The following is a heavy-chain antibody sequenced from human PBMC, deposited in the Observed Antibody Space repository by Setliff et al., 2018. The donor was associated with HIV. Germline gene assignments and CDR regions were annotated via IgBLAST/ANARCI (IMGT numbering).Heavy chain of an antibody. V-gene: IGHV5-51*01. CDR2: IYPGDSDT. J-gene: IGHJ3*02. CDR1: GYSFTGYW. CDR3: ARHSHYDRSGYYYHKMPDDAFDI. Sequence: PGESLKISCKASGYSFTGYWIGWARQMPGKGLEWMGIIYPGDSDTRYSPSFQGQVTIATDKSISTAFLPWSSLKAPDTAMYYCARHSHYDRSGYYYHKMPDDAFDIWGQGTVVTVSS. D-gene: IGHD3-22*01.